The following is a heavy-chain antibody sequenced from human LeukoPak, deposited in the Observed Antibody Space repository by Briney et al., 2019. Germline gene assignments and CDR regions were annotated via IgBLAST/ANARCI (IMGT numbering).Heavy chain of an antibody. D-gene: IGHD4-17*01. Sequence: PGESLRLSCAASGFTFSKTWMSWVRQAPGKGLEWVGRIESKTDGGTADHAAPVKGRFTISRDDSKNTLHLQMSSLRTEDTAVYFCTTGQGSGDYESFDYWGQGTLVTVSS. CDR1: GFTFSKTW. J-gene: IGHJ4*02. CDR2: IESKTDGGTA. V-gene: IGHV3-15*04. CDR3: TTGQGSGDYESFDY.